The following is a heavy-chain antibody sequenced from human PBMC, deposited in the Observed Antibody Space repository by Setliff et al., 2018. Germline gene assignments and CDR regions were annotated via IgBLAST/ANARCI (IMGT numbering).Heavy chain of an antibody. CDR1: GGSISGSHYS. D-gene: IGHD2-2*01. J-gene: IGHJ4*02. CDR3: ARTHCTTTSCFYFHY. V-gene: IGHV4-30-4*08. CDR2: ISHGVST. Sequence: SETLSLTCSVSGGSISGSHYSWVWMRQPPGKGLEYIGHISHGVSTSYSPSLKSRLSISADTSKNQFSLKLTSVTAADTAVYYCARTHCTTTSCFYFHYWGQGTVVTVSS.